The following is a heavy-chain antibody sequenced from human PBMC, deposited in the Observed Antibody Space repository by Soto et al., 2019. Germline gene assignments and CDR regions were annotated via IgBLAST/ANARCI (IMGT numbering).Heavy chain of an antibody. J-gene: IGHJ6*02. D-gene: IGHD3-3*01. Sequence: PGGSLRLSCAASGFTFSSYAMHWVRQAPGKGLEWVAVISYDGSNKYYADSVKGRFTISRDNSKNTLYLQMNSLRAEDTAVYYCARTLRFLEWFPRYGMDVWGQGTTVTV. CDR3: ARTLRFLEWFPRYGMDV. CDR2: ISYDGSNK. V-gene: IGHV3-30-3*01. CDR1: GFTFSSYA.